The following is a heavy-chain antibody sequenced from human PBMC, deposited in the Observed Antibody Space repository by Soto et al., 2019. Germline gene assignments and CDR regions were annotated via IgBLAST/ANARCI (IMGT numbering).Heavy chain of an antibody. J-gene: IGHJ6*02. Sequence: PGESLKISCKGSGYSFTSYWISWVRQMPGKGLEWMGRIDPSDSYTNYSPSFQGHVTISADKSISTAYLQWSSLEASDTAMYYCARHNCGGDCYYYGMDVWGQGTTVIVSS. CDR3: ARHNCGGDCYYYGMDV. CDR1: GYSFTSYW. V-gene: IGHV5-10-1*01. CDR2: IDPSDSYT. D-gene: IGHD2-21*01.